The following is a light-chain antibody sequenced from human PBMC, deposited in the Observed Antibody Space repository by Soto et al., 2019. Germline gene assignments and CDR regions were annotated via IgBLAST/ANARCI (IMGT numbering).Light chain of an antibody. CDR2: EVS. V-gene: IGLV2-14*01. CDR1: SSDVGGYNS. J-gene: IGLJ2*01. Sequence: QSALTQPASVSGSPGQSITISCTGTSSDVGGYNSVSWYQQHPGKAPRLMIYEVSNRPSGVSDRFSGSKSGNTASLTISGLQAEDEADYYCSSYTFSSALVVFGGGTKLTVL. CDR3: SSYTFSSALVV.